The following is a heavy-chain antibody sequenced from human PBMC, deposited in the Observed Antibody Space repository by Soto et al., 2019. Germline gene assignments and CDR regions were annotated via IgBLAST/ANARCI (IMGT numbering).Heavy chain of an antibody. Sequence: PGESLKLSCQASGYTFTKYGVGWVRQMPGKGLEWMGIIYPDDSDTRYSPSFQGHVTISADKSISTAHLQWSSLKASDSATYYCARRDMLTGYVYFDYWGQGTQVTVSS. CDR3: ARRDMLTGYVYFDY. CDR1: GYTFTKYG. CDR2: IYPDDSDT. D-gene: IGHD3-9*01. J-gene: IGHJ4*02. V-gene: IGHV5-51*01.